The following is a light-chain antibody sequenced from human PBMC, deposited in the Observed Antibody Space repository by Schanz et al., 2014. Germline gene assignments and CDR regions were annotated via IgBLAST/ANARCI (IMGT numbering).Light chain of an antibody. CDR1: SSDVGGYNY. CDR3: SSYTSSSSYV. Sequence: QSALTQPASVSGSPGQSITLSCTGTSSDVGGYNYVSWYQQHPGKAPKLMIYDVSYRPSGVSNRFSGSKSGNTASLTISGLQAEDEADYYCSSYTSSSSYVFGTGTELTVL. CDR2: DVS. V-gene: IGLV2-14*01. J-gene: IGLJ1*01.